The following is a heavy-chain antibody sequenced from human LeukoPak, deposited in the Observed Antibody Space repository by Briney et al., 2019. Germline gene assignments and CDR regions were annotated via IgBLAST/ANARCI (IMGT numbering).Heavy chain of an antibody. CDR2: ISSSGSTI. CDR3: AELGITMIGGV. V-gene: IGHV3-48*04. Sequence: ASVKVSCKASGGTFSSYSMNWVRQAPGKGLEWVSYISSSGSTIYYADSVKGRFTISRDNAKNSLYLQMNSLRAEDTAVYYCAELGITMIGGVWGKGTTVTISS. D-gene: IGHD3-10*02. J-gene: IGHJ6*04. CDR1: GGTFSSYS.